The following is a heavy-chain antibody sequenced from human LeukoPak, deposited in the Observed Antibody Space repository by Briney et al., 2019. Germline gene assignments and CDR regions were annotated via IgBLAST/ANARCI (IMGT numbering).Heavy chain of an antibody. Sequence: GGSLRLSCVASGFTSSSYAMTWVRQAPGKGLEWVSTFSHSTDTTYYADSVKGRFTIYRDNSKNTLYLQMNSLRAEDTAVYYCTRRGGSNGWGAFDIWGQGTMVTVSS. D-gene: IGHD6-19*01. J-gene: IGHJ3*02. CDR2: FSHSTDTT. V-gene: IGHV3-23*01. CDR1: GFTSSSYA. CDR3: TRRGGSNGWGAFDI.